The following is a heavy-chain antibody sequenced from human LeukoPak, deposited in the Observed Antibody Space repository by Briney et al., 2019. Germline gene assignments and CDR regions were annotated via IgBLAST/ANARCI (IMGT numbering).Heavy chain of an antibody. CDR1: GGTFIIYA. CDR3: AREPGYCSSTSCSNYYYYGMDV. D-gene: IGHD2-2*01. J-gene: IGHJ6*02. V-gene: IGHV1-69*01. Sequence: GASVKVSCKASGGTFIIYAISWVRQAPGQGLEWMGGIIPIFGTANYAQKFQGRVTITADESTSTAYMELSSLRSEDTAVYYCAREPGYCSSTSCSNYYYYGMDVWGQGTTVTVSS. CDR2: IIPIFGTA.